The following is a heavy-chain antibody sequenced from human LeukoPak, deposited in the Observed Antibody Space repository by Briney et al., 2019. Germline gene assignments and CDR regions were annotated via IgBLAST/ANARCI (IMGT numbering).Heavy chain of an antibody. CDR2: IYYSGTT. V-gene: IGHV4-59*08. Sequence: SETLSPTCTVSGGSISTYYWSWIRQPPGKGLEWLGYIYYSGTTNYNPSPKSRVTISVDTSKNQFSLKLSSVTAADTAVYYCARRGTVTTERFDYWGQGTLVTVSS. J-gene: IGHJ4*02. CDR1: GGSISTYY. CDR3: ARRGTVTTERFDY. D-gene: IGHD4-11*01.